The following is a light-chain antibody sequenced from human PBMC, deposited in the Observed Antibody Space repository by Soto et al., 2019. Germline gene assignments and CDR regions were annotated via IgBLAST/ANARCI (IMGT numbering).Light chain of an antibody. J-gene: IGKJ5*01. Sequence: EIQMTQAPSSVSSSVGDRVTITCRASQGVRNWLAWYQQKPGIAPKLLIYAASSLQSGVPSRFSGSGSGTDFTLTISSLQPEDFATYYCQQANSFPITFGQGTRLEIK. CDR2: AAS. CDR1: QGVRNW. CDR3: QQANSFPIT. V-gene: IGKV1D-12*01.